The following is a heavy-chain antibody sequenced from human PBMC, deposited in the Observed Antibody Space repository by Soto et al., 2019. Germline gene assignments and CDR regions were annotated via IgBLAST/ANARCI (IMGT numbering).Heavy chain of an antibody. J-gene: IGHJ5*02. CDR3: ARLSRRVAQESNYFDP. Sequence: GESLKISCKVSGYSFSTSWMGWVRQLPGKGLEWMGIIYPGDSDSRYGPSFEGHVTFSVDESISTAYLEWSSLKASDTAIYYCARLSRRVAQESNYFDPWGQGTPVTVSS. CDR1: GYSFSTSW. D-gene: IGHD2-8*01. V-gene: IGHV5-51*01. CDR2: IYPGDSDS.